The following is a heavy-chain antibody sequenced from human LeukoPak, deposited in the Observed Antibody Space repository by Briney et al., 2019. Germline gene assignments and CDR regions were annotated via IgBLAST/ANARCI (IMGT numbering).Heavy chain of an antibody. J-gene: IGHJ4*02. D-gene: IGHD2/OR15-2a*01. CDR3: ARDAFGDFSY. CDR1: GLTFGNYW. Sequence: GGSLRLSCTGSGLTFGNYWMDWVGQAPGKGLEWVANIKKDGSERNYVDSVKGRFTISRDNAKNSLYLQMNSLRVEDTAVYYCARDAFGDFSYWGQGALVTVSS. CDR2: IKKDGSER. V-gene: IGHV3-7*01.